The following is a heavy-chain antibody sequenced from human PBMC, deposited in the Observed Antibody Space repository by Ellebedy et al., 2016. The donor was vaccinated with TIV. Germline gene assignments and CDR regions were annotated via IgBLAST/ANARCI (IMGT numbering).Heavy chain of an antibody. D-gene: IGHD3-10*01. CDR3: AKDKLLWFGELLSLFDY. CDR1: GFTFSSYW. V-gene: IGHV3-23*01. J-gene: IGHJ4*02. Sequence: GGSLRLSXAASGFTFSSYWMSWVRQAPGKGLEWVSAISGSGGSTYYADSVKGRFTISRDNSKNTLYLQMNSLRAEDTAVYYCAKDKLLWFGELLSLFDYWGQGTLVTVSS. CDR2: ISGSGGST.